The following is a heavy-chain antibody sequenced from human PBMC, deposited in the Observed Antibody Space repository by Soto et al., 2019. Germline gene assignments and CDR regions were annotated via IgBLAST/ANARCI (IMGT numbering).Heavy chain of an antibody. CDR2: IYSSGST. Sequence: PETLSLTWTVSGGAINRYYWTGFRQPAGKGLEWIGRIYSSGSTKYNPSLQSRVTMSLDTSKNQFSLRLTSVTAADTAVYYCARGQRFYDWFDPWGQGTFVTGS. V-gene: IGHV4-4*07. CDR1: GGAINRYY. D-gene: IGHD3-3*01. CDR3: ARGQRFYDWFDP. J-gene: IGHJ5*02.